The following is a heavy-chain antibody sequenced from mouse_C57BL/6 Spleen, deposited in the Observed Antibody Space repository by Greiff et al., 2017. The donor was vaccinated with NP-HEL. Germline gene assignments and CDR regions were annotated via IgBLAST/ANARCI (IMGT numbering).Heavy chain of an antibody. CDR3: ARGTTIVTHYYAMDY. CDR1: GYTFTSYW. V-gene: IGHV1-64*01. J-gene: IGHJ4*01. Sequence: VQLQQSGAELVKPGASVKLSCKASGYTFTSYWMHWVKQRPGQGLEWIGMIHPNSGSTNYNEKFKSKATLTVAKSSSTAYMQLSSLTSEDSAVYYCARGTTIVTHYYAMDYWGQGTSVTVSS. CDR2: IHPNSGST. D-gene: IGHD2-5*01.